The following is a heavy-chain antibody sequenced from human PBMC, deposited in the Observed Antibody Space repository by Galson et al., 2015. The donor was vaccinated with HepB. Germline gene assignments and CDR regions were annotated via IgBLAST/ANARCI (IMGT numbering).Heavy chain of an antibody. D-gene: IGHD6-19*01. V-gene: IGHV3-73*01. J-gene: IGHJ6*02. Sequence: SLRLSCAASGFTFSGSAMHWVRQASGKGLEWVGRIRSKANSYATAYAASVKGRFTISRDDSKNTAYLQMNSLKTEDTAVYYCTRQSIAVAGNYYYYGMDVWGQGTTVTVSS. CDR1: GFTFSGSA. CDR2: IRSKANSYAT. CDR3: TRQSIAVAGNYYYYGMDV.